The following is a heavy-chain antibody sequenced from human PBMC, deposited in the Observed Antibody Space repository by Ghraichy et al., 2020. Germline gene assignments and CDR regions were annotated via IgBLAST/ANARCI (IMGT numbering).Heavy chain of an antibody. D-gene: IGHD3-22*01. Sequence: GGSLRLSCAASGFTFSSYGMHWVRQAPGKGLEWVAFIRYDGSNKYYADSVKGRFTISRDNFKNTLYLQMNSLRAEDTAVYYCAKDVGDSSGYYFAYWGQGTLVTVSS. J-gene: IGHJ4*02. CDR1: GFTFSSYG. CDR3: AKDVGDSSGYYFAY. V-gene: IGHV3-30*02. CDR2: IRYDGSNK.